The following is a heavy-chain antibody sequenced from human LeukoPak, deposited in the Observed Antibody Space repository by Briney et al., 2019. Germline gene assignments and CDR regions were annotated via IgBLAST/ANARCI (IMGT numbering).Heavy chain of an antibody. J-gene: IGHJ4*02. CDR3: ATKMATKGSFEY. D-gene: IGHD5-24*01. V-gene: IGHV3-48*02. CDR1: GFTFGTYN. CDR2: ISFSSSTM. Sequence: GGSLRLSCAASGFTFGTYNMNWVRQAPWKGLEWVSYISFSSSTMHYADSVKGRFTISRDNAKNSLYLQINSLRDEDTAVYFCATKMATKGSFEYWGQGTMVTVSS.